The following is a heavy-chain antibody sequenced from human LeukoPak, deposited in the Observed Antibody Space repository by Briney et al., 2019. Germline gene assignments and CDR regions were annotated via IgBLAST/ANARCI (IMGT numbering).Heavy chain of an antibody. V-gene: IGHV1-2*02. D-gene: IGHD6-6*01. Sequence: GASVKVSCKASGYTFTGYYMHWVRQAPGQGLEWMGWINPNSGGTNYAQKFRGRVTMTRDTSISTAYMELSRLRSDDTAVYYCARDVKGKYSSSGVWGQGTLVTVSS. CDR1: GYTFTGYY. CDR2: INPNSGGT. J-gene: IGHJ4*02. CDR3: ARDVKGKYSSSGV.